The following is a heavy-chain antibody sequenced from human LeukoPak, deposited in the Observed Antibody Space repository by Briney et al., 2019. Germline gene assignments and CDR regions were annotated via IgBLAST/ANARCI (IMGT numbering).Heavy chain of an antibody. D-gene: IGHD3-10*01. V-gene: IGHV4-30-4*07. Sequence: SETLSLTCTVSGGSISSGGYSWSWIRQPPGKGLEWIGYIYYSGSTYYNPSLKSRVTISVDTSKNQFSLKLSSVTAADTAVYYCARGTILWFGEGNWFDPWGQGTLVTVSS. CDR2: IYYSGST. CDR3: ARGTILWFGEGNWFDP. J-gene: IGHJ5*02. CDR1: GGSISSGGYS.